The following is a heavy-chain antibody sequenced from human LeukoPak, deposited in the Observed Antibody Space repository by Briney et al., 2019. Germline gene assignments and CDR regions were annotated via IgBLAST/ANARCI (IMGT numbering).Heavy chain of an antibody. CDR1: GFVFSTYA. J-gene: IGHJ4*02. CDR2: ISYDGRNK. CDR3: AKDREIHLAD. V-gene: IGHV3-30*04. Sequence: GGSLRLSCAASGFVFSTYAMHWVRQAPGKGLEWVAVISYDGRNKYYADSVKGRFTISRDNSKNTLYLQMNSLRAEDTAVYYCAKDREIHLADWGQGTLVTVSS.